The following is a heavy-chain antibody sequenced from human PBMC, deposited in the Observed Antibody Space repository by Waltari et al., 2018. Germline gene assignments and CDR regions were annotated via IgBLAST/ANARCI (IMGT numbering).Heavy chain of an antibody. CDR2: IYYSGST. D-gene: IGHD4-17*01. V-gene: IGHV4-59*11. CDR1: GGSISSHY. CDR3: ARDNHYGVDY. J-gene: IGHJ4*02. Sequence: QVQLQESGPGLVKPSETLSLTCTVPGGSISSHYWSWIRQPPGKGLEWIGYIYYSGSTNYNPSLKSRVTISVDTSKNQFSLKLSSVTAADTAVYYCARDNHYGVDYWGQGTLVTVSS.